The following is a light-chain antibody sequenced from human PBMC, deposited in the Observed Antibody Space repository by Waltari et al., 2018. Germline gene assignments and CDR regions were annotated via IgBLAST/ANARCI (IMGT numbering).Light chain of an antibody. CDR1: QGVLYSSNNKNY. CDR2: WAS. Sequence: DIVMTQSPDSLAVSLGERATLNCKSSQGVLYSSNNKNYLAWYQQKPGQPPKLLIYWASTREAGVPDRFSGSGSGTDFTLTISSLQAEDVAVYYCQQYYSTPLTFGGGTKVEIK. J-gene: IGKJ4*01. CDR3: QQYYSTPLT. V-gene: IGKV4-1*01.